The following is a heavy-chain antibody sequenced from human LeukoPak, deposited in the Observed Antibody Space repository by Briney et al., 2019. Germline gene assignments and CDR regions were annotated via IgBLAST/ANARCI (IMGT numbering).Heavy chain of an antibody. D-gene: IGHD3-22*01. CDR1: GFTFSSYG. CDR3: ARVVITMIVVEDAFDI. J-gene: IGHJ3*02. Sequence: GGSLRLSCAASGFTFSSYGMHWVRQAPGKGLEWVAVISYDGSNKYYADSVKGRFTISRDNAKNSLYLQMNSLRAEDTAVYYCARVVITMIVVEDAFDIWGQGTMVTVSS. V-gene: IGHV3-30*03. CDR2: ISYDGSNK.